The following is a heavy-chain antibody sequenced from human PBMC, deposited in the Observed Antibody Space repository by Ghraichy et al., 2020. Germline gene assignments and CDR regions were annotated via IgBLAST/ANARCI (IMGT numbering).Heavy chain of an antibody. CDR2: INSDETTT. V-gene: IGHV3-74*01. CDR1: GFTFSNYW. J-gene: IGHJ4*02. Sequence: GGSLRLSCAASGFTFSNYWMHWVRQAPGKGLVWVARINSDETTTTYADSVKGRFTISRDNAKNTLSLQMNSLRAEDTAVYYCARDAYNILTAYHLDYWGLGTLATVSS. D-gene: IGHD3-9*01. CDR3: ARDAYNILTAYHLDY.